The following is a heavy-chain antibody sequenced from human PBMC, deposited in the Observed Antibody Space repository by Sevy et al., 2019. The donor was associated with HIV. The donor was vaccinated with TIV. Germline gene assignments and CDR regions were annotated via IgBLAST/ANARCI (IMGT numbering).Heavy chain of an antibody. J-gene: IGHJ3*01. D-gene: IGHD3-10*01. V-gene: IGHV3-21*01. CDR2: ISRSNTYI. Sequence: GGSLRLSCAASGFTFSSYSMNWVRQAPGKGLEWVASISRSNTYIYYADSVKGRFTISRDDAKNSLYLQMNSLRAEDTAVYYCARDYCGLNAFDFWGQGTMVTVSS. CDR1: GFTFSSYS. CDR3: ARDYCGLNAFDF.